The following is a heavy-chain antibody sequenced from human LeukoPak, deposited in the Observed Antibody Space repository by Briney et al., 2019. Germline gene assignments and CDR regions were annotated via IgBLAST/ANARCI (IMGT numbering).Heavy chain of an antibody. Sequence: GGSLRLSCAASGFTFSSYGMHWVRQAPGKGLEWVAFMRYDGSNKYYADSVKGRFTISRDNSKNTLYLQMNSLRAEDTAVYYCAKDHDSSGYYYFDYWGQGILVTVSS. J-gene: IGHJ4*02. CDR2: MRYDGSNK. V-gene: IGHV3-30*02. CDR3: AKDHDSSGYYYFDY. CDR1: GFTFSSYG. D-gene: IGHD3-22*01.